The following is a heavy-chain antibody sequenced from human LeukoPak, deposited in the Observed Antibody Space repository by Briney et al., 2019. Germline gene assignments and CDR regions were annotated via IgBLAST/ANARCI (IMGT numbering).Heavy chain of an antibody. D-gene: IGHD6-19*01. CDR1: GGSISSSSYY. V-gene: IGHV4-39*07. Sequence: SETLSLTCTVSGGSISSSSYYWGWIRQPPGKGLEWIGSIYYSGSTYYNPSLKSRVTISVDTSKNQFSLKLSSVTAADTAVYYCARALAVAGTDWFDPWGQGTLVTVSS. CDR3: ARALAVAGTDWFDP. CDR2: IYYSGST. J-gene: IGHJ5*02.